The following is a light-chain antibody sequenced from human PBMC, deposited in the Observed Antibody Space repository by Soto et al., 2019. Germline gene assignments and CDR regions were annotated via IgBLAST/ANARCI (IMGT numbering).Light chain of an antibody. J-gene: IGKJ4*01. CDR3: QQYGGSPLT. CDR2: GAS. Sequence: EMVLTQSPGTLSLSPGERATLSCRASQSVGSSYLAWYQQKPGQAPRLLISGASTRATGIPDRFSGRGSGTDFTLTISRLEPEDFAVYYCQQYGGSPLTFGGGTKVEI. CDR1: QSVGSSY. V-gene: IGKV3-20*01.